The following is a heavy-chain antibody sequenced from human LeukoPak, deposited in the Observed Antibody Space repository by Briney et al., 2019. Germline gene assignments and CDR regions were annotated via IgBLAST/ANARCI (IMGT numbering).Heavy chain of an antibody. Sequence: SETLSVTCTVSGGSISSSNSYWGWVRQPPGKGLEWIGTIYNSGSTHYNPSLKSRVTISVDTSKNQFSLKLRSVTAADTAVFYCAREVGPSYFDYWGQATLVSVSS. J-gene: IGHJ4*02. CDR2: IYNSGST. V-gene: IGHV4-39*07. CDR1: GGSISSSNSY. CDR3: AREVGPSYFDY. D-gene: IGHD3-10*01.